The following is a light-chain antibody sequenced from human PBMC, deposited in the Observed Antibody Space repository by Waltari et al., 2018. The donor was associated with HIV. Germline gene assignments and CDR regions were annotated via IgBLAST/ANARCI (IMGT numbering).Light chain of an antibody. V-gene: IGKV1-5*03. Sequence: EIKMTQTPSALSASVGDRVTITCRASQTISDWLAWYQQRPGKAPKLLIFKASGLESGVPSRFSGSLSGTEFTLTISSLQPDDLATYYCQQYSTFRGTFGQGTKVEI. CDR1: QTISDW. CDR3: QQYSTFRGT. J-gene: IGKJ1*01. CDR2: KAS.